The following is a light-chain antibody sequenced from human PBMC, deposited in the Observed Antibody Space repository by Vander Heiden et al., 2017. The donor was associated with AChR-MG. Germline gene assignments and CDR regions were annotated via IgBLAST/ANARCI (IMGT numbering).Light chain of an antibody. CDR2: GNN. J-gene: IGLJ3*02. V-gene: IGLV1-40*01. CDR1: RSNIGAGYD. Sequence: QSVLTQPPSVSGAPGQRVTISCTGSRSNIGAGYDVHWYQQFPGTAPKLLIYGNNNRPSGVPDRFSGSKSGTSASLAITGLQADDEAGYYCQSYESSLSGSNWVFGGGTKLTVL. CDR3: QSYESSLSGSNWV.